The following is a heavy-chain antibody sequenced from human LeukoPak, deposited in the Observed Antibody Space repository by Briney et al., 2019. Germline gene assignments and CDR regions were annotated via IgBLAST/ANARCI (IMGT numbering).Heavy chain of an antibody. CDR2: IYYSGGT. J-gene: IGHJ6*03. CDR1: GGSISPFY. V-gene: IGHV4-59*01. D-gene: IGHD6-13*01. Sequence: SETLSLTCTVSGGSISPFYWLWIRQPPGKGLEWIGYIYYSGGTNSNPSLRSRLTMSADTSKNQVSLKLNSVTAADTAIYYCARRAAAVGTFYMDVWGEGTTVTVSS. CDR3: ARRAAAVGTFYMDV.